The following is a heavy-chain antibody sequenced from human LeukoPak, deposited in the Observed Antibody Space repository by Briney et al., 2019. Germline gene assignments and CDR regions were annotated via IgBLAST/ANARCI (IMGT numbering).Heavy chain of an antibody. CDR2: IYPDDSDI. D-gene: IGHD3-9*01. J-gene: IGHJ4*02. CDR3: ARGPYDMTGYFKGIFDY. CDR1: GYSFTSYW. Sequence: GESLKISCKGSGYSFTSYWIGWVRHMPGRGLEWMGIIYPDDSDIRYSPSVQGQVTFSADKSINTAYVQWSSLKASDSGVYYCARGPYDMTGYFKGIFDYWGQGSLVTVSS. V-gene: IGHV5-51*01.